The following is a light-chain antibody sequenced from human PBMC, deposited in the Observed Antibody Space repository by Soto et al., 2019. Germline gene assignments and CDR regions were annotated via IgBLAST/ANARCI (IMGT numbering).Light chain of an antibody. Sequence: EIIIAQSPSTLSVSPGERATLSCRASQSIAGNLAWYQQKPGQAPRLLIYGASTRATGIPARFSGSGSGTEFTLTISSLQSEDFAVYYCQQCSVWPRTFGQGTKVDIK. CDR3: QQCSVWPRT. V-gene: IGKV3-15*01. CDR2: GAS. J-gene: IGKJ1*01. CDR1: QSIAGN.